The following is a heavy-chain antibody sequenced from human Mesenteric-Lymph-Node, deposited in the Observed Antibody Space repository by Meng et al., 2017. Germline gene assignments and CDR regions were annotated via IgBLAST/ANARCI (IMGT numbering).Heavy chain of an antibody. CDR2: IIPIFGTA. Sequence: SVKVSCKASGGTFSSYAISWVRQAPGQGLEWMGGIIPIFGTANYAQKFQGRVTITTDESTSTAYMELSSLRSEGTAVYYCARDQDYYDSSGYFRRVYGYYYYGMDVWGQGTTVTVSS. J-gene: IGHJ6*02. CDR3: ARDQDYYDSSGYFRRVYGYYYYGMDV. D-gene: IGHD3-22*01. V-gene: IGHV1-69*05. CDR1: GGTFSSYA.